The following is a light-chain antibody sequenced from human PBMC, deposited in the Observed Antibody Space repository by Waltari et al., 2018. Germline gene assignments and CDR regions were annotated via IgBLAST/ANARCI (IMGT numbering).Light chain of an antibody. J-gene: IGLJ3*02. V-gene: IGLV2-23*01. CDR1: DVAYFNL. Sequence: QSALTQPASASGSYGQSITISCGDVAYFNLVSWYQQQQGNAPKVIIYEGNKRPSGLSDRFSGSKSGNTASLTISGLQADDQADYYCCSYAGGTSWVFGGGTKLTVL. CDR3: CSYAGGTSWV. CDR2: EGN.